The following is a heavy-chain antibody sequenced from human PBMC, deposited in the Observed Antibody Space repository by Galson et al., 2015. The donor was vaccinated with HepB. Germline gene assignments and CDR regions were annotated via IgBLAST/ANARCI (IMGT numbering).Heavy chain of an antibody. V-gene: IGHV3-21*01. CDR1: GFTFSSYS. Sequence: SLRLSCAASGFTFSSYSMNWVRQAPGQGLEWVSSISTSSTYIFYADTVKGRFTISRDNANNSLYLQMNSLRAEDTAIYYCARGPGEWWYFDLWGRGTLVTVSS. J-gene: IGHJ2*01. D-gene: IGHD3-10*01. CDR3: ARGPGEWWYFDL. CDR2: ISTSSTYI.